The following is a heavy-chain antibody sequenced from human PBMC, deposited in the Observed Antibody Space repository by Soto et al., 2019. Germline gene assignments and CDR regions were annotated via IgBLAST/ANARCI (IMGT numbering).Heavy chain of an antibody. CDR1: GYSISSSNW. CDR2: IYYSGST. J-gene: IGHJ4*02. Sequence: QVQLQESGPGLVKPSDTLSLTCAVSGYSISSSNWWGWIRQPPGKGLEWIGYIYYSGSTYYNPSLKGRVTLSVDPSEKRYYLKLSSVTAVETAVYYCPGADSRVWTGNYIDYWGQGTLVTVSS. D-gene: IGHD6-19*01. CDR3: PGADSRVWTGNYIDY. V-gene: IGHV4-28*03.